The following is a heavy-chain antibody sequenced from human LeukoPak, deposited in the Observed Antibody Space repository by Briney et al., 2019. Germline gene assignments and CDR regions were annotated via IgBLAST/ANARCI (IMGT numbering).Heavy chain of an antibody. CDR1: GFTYSRYW. J-gene: IGHJ3*02. V-gene: IGHV3-7*01. CDR3: ARGGTYDI. Sequence: GGSLRLSCVVSGFTYSRYWMTWFRQAPGKGLEWVANIKQDGSQKNYVDSVKGRFTISRDNAKKSLYLQMNSLRGEDTAVYFCARGGTYDIWGQGTRVTVTS. CDR2: IKQDGSQK.